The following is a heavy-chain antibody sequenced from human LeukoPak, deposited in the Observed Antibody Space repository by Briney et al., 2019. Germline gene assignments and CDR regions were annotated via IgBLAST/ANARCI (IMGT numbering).Heavy chain of an antibody. CDR3: ATALRFLEWNR. J-gene: IGHJ4*02. V-gene: IGHV3-23*01. D-gene: IGHD3-3*01. CDR2: ISGSGGST. Sequence: GGSLRLSCAASGFTFSSYAMSWVRQAPGKGLEWVSAISGSGGSTYYADSVKGRFTISRDKSKNTLYLQMNSLRAEDTAVYYCATALRFLEWNRGGQGTLVTVSS. CDR1: GFTFSSYA.